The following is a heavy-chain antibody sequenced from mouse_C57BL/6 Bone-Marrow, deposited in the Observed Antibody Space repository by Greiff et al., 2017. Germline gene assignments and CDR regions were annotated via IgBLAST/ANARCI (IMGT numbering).Heavy chain of an antibody. CDR2: ISNGGGST. CDR3: ATIYYGYDYAMDY. CDR1: GFTFSDYY. Sequence: EVKLVESGGGLVQPGGSLKLSCAASGFTFSDYYMYWVRQTPEKRLEWVAYISNGGGSTYYPDTVKGRFTISRDNAKNTLYLQMSRLKSEDTAMYYCATIYYGYDYAMDYWGQGTSVTVSS. J-gene: IGHJ4*01. D-gene: IGHD2-2*01. V-gene: IGHV5-12*01.